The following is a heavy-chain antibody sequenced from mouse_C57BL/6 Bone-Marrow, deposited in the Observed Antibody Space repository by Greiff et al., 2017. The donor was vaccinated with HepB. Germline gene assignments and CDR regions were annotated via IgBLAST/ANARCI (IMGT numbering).Heavy chain of an antibody. Sequence: QVQLQQPGAELVRPGTSVKLSCKASGYTFTSYWMHWVKQRPGQGLEWIGVIDPSDSYTNYNQKFKGKATLTVDTSSSTAYMQLSSLTSEESAVYYCARAYGSSYSYWYFDVWGTGTTVTVSS. V-gene: IGHV1-59*01. CDR1: GYTFTSYW. CDR2: IDPSDSYT. CDR3: ARAYGSSYSYWYFDV. J-gene: IGHJ1*03. D-gene: IGHD1-1*01.